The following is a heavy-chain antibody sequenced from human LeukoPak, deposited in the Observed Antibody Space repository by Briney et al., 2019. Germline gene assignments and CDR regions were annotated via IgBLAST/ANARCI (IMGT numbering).Heavy chain of an antibody. CDR1: RYTFTGYY. Sequence: VASVKVSCKASRYTFTGYYMHWVRQAPGQGLEWMGWINPNSGGTNYAQKFQGRVTMTRDTSISTAYMELSRLRSDDTAVYYCARPYYDSTQWFDPWGQGTLVTVSS. CDR2: INPNSGGT. V-gene: IGHV1-2*02. CDR3: ARPYYDSTQWFDP. J-gene: IGHJ5*02. D-gene: IGHD3-22*01.